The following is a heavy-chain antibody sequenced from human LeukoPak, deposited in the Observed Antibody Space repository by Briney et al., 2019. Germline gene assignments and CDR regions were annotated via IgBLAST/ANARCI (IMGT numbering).Heavy chain of an antibody. D-gene: IGHD2-2*01. J-gene: IGHJ5*02. CDR3: ARWFRGTSPIRP. CDR2: INHSGST. CDR1: GGSFSGYY. Sequence: PSETLSLTCAVYGGSFSGYYWSWIRQPPGKGLEWIGEINHSGSTNYNPSLKSRVTISVDTSKNQFSLKLSFVTAADTAVYYCARWFRGTSPIRPWGQGTLVTVSS. V-gene: IGHV4-34*01.